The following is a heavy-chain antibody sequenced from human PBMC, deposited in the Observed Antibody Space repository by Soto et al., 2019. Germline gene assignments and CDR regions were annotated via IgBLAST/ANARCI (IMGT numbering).Heavy chain of an antibody. V-gene: IGHV4-30-4*01. CDR3: ARVGVLLWFPGAFDI. J-gene: IGHJ3*02. D-gene: IGHD3-10*01. Sequence: SETLSLTCTVSGGPISSGDYYWSWIRQPPGKGLEWIGYIYYSGSTYYNPSLKSRVTISVDTSKNQFSLKLSSVTAADTAVYYCARVGVLLWFPGAFDIWGQGTMVTVSS. CDR2: IYYSGST. CDR1: GGPISSGDYY.